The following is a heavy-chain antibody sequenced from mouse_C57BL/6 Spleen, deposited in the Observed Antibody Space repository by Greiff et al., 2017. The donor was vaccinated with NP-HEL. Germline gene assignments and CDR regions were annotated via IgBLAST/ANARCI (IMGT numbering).Heavy chain of an antibody. Sequence: EVQLQQSGPELVKPGASVKISCKASGYTFTDYYMNWVKQSHGKSLEWIGDINPNNGGTSYIQKFKGKATLTVDKSSSTAYMELRSLTSEDSAVYYCARRTPISYAMDYWGQGTSVTVSS. CDR2: INPNNGGT. D-gene: IGHD6-2*01. V-gene: IGHV1-26*01. CDR3: ARRTPISYAMDY. J-gene: IGHJ4*01. CDR1: GYTFTDYY.